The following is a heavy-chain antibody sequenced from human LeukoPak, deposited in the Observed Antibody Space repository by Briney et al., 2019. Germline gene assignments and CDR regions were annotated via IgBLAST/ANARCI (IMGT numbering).Heavy chain of an antibody. CDR2: TYYRSRWYN. D-gene: IGHD5-18*01. Sequence: SQTLSLTCAISGDSFSSNSVTWNWIRQSPSRGLEWLGRTYYRSRWYNDYAVSVKSRITINPDTSKNQFSLQLNSVTPEDTAVYYCTREDSYGVFDYWGQGTLVTVSS. V-gene: IGHV6-1*01. CDR1: GDSFSSNSVT. CDR3: TREDSYGVFDY. J-gene: IGHJ4*02.